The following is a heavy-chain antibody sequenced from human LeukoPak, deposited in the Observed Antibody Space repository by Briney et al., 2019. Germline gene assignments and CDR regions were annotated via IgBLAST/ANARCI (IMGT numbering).Heavy chain of an antibody. CDR2: IYSDDGT. CDR1: GFTVSSNY. V-gene: IGHV3-53*04. J-gene: IGHJ2*01. D-gene: IGHD1-26*01. CDR3: ARVMGALFDL. Sequence: GGSLTLSCAASGFTVSSNYMSWVRQAPGKGLDWVSVIYSDDGTYYADSVKGRFTISRHNSKNMLYLQMNSLRAEDTAVYYCARVMGALFDLWGRGTLVTVSS.